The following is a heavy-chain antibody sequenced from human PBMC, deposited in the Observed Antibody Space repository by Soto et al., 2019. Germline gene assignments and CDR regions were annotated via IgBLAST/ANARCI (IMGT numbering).Heavy chain of an antibody. V-gene: IGHV4-39*02. CDR3: AREGSIAVAVGKLDY. J-gene: IGHJ4*02. CDR1: GGSISSSSYY. D-gene: IGHD6-19*01. CDR2: IYSSGST. Sequence: SETLSLTCTVSGGSISSSSYYWGWIRQPPGKGLEWIGSIYSSGSTYYNPSLKSRVTISVDTSKNQFSLKLSSVTAADTAVYYCAREGSIAVAVGKLDYWGQGTLVTVSS.